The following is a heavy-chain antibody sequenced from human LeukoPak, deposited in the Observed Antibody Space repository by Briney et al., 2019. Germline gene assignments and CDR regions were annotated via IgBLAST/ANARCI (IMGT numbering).Heavy chain of an antibody. J-gene: IGHJ4*02. V-gene: IGHV3-23*01. CDR3: AKEALGMVRGVNRRRMNVY. CDR1: VFTFSSYA. Sequence: GGSLRLSCAASVFTFSSYAMSWVRQAPGKGLEWVSAISGSGGSTYYADSVKGRFTISRDNSKNTLYLQMNSLRAENTAVYYCAKEALGMVRGVNRRRMNVYWGQGTMVTVSS. CDR2: ISGSGGST. D-gene: IGHD3-10*01.